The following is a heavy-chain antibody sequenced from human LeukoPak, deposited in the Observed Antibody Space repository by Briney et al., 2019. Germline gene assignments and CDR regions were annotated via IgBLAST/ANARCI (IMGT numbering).Heavy chain of an antibody. V-gene: IGHV3-7*01. Sequence: GGSLRLSCAASGFTFSSYWMSWVRQAPGKGLEWVANIKQDGSEKYYVDSVKGRFTISRDNAKNSLYLQMNSLRAEDTAVYYCARAPRGFWSGYSPYYFDYWGQGTLVTFSS. CDR3: ARAPRGFWSGYSPYYFDY. CDR2: IKQDGSEK. D-gene: IGHD3-3*01. CDR1: GFTFSSYW. J-gene: IGHJ4*02.